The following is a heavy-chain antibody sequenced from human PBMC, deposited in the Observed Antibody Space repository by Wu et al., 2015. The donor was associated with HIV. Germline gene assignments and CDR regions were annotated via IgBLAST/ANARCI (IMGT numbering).Heavy chain of an antibody. V-gene: IGHV4-38-2*02. D-gene: IGHD3-3*01. CDR1: GTSVSSDYY. CDR3: ARDRITIFGVANNWFDP. Sequence: QVQLQESGPGLVKPSETLSLTCVVSGTSVSSDYYWGWIRQTPGKGLEWIGTLYHTGSTYYNPSLKSRVTISVDTSQNHFSLKLSSVTAADTAVYYCARDRITIFGVANNWFDPWGQGTLVTVSS. J-gene: IGHJ5*02. CDR2: LYHTGST.